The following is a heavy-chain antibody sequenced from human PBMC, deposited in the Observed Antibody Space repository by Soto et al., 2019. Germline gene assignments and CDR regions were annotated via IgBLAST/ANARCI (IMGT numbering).Heavy chain of an antibody. CDR1: GGSISSSSYY. D-gene: IGHD2-2*01. CDR2: MYHSGST. V-gene: IGHV4-30-2*01. J-gene: IGHJ4*02. Sequence: SETLCLTCTVSGGSISSSSYYWGWVRQPPGKGLEWIGYMYHSGSTYYNPSLKSRVTISIDRSKNQFSLKLNSVTAADTAVYYCARVPDYWGQGILVTVSS. CDR3: ARVPDY.